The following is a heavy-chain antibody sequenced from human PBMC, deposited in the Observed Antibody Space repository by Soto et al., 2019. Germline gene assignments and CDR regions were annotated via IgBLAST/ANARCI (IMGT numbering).Heavy chain of an antibody. J-gene: IGHJ4*02. Sequence: ASVKVSCKVSGYTLTELSMHWVRQAPGKGLEWMGGFDPEHGETIYAQKFQGRVTMTEDTSTDTAYMELSSLRSEDTAVYYCATSTIFGVVMGGLDYWGQGTLVTVSS. D-gene: IGHD3-3*01. CDR2: FDPEHGET. CDR3: ATSTIFGVVMGGLDY. CDR1: GYTLTELS. V-gene: IGHV1-24*01.